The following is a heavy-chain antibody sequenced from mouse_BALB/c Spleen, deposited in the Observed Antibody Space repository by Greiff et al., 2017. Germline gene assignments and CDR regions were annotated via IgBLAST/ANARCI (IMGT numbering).Heavy chain of an antibody. CDR1: GFTFSSYA. CDR2: ISSGGSYT. J-gene: IGHJ2*01. Sequence: EVKLMESGGGLVKPGGSLKLSCAASGFTFSSYAMSWVRQSPEKRLEWVAEISSGGSYTYYPDTVTGRFTISRDNAKNTLYLEMSSLRSEDTAMYYCAREGVRQAYFDYWGQGTTLTVSS. CDR3: AREGVRQAYFDY. V-gene: IGHV5-9-4*01.